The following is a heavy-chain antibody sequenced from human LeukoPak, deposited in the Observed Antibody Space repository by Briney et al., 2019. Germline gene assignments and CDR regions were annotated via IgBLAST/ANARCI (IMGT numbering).Heavy chain of an antibody. D-gene: IGHD1-1*01. CDR3: ARDPYNGY. V-gene: IGHV1-2*02. CDR1: GYTFTSFD. J-gene: IGHJ4*02. CDR2: INPNSGGT. Sequence: ASVKVSCKASGYTFTSFDINWVRQATGQGLEWMGWINPNSGGTNYAQKFQGRVTMTRDTSISTAYMELSRLRSDDTAVYYCARDPYNGYWGQGTLVTVSS.